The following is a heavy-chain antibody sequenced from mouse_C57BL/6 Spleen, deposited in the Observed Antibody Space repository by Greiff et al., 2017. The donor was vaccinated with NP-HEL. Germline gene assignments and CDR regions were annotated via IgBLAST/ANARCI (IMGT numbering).Heavy chain of an antibody. V-gene: IGHV3-6*01. CDR2: ISYDGSN. CDR3: AREGTMRDYYAMDY. CDR1: GYSITSGYY. Sequence: DVQLQESGPGLVKPSQSLSLTCSVTGYSITSGYYWNWIRQFPGNKLEWMGYISYDGSNNYNPSLKNRISITRDTSKNQFFLKLNSVTTEDTATYYCAREGTMRDYYAMDYWGQGTSVTVSS. J-gene: IGHJ4*01. D-gene: IGHD2-4*01.